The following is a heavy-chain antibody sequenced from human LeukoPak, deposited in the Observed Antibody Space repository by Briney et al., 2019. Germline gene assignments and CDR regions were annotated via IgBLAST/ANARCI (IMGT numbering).Heavy chain of an antibody. CDR1: GFTFSSYA. CDR2: ISWNSGSI. D-gene: IGHD6-19*01. V-gene: IGHV3-9*01. CDR3: AKDNSSGWDLDWFDP. J-gene: IGHJ5*02. Sequence: GGSLRLSCAASGFTFSSYAMSWVRQAPGKGLEWVSGISWNSGSIGYADSVKGRFTISRDNAKNSLYLQMNSLRAEDTALYYCAKDNSSGWDLDWFDPWGQGTLVTVSS.